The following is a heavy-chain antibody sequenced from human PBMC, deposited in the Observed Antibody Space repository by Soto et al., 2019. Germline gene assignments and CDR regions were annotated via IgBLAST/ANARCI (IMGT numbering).Heavy chain of an antibody. D-gene: IGHD1-26*01. CDR1: GGSISSSNYY. V-gene: IGHV4-39*01. CDR2: VHYGGTT. J-gene: IGHJ4*02. CDR3: ATYSGTSGDFAD. Sequence: QLQLRESGPGLVKPSETLSLTCTVSGGSISSSNYYWGWIRQPPGKGLEWIGSVHYGGTTYYNPSLRPRLTISVCTSRDHSSLKLSSVTAAHTAVYFCATYSGTSGDFADWGQGTLVTVTT.